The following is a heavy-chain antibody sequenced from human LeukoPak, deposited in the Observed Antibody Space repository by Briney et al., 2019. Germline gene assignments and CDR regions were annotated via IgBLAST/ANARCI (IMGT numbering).Heavy chain of an antibody. D-gene: IGHD3-16*01. Sequence: GESLKISCKGSGYSFTSYWIGWVRQMPGKGLEWMGIIYPGDSDTRYSPSFQGQVTISVDKSISTAYLQWTSLKPSDSAIYYCARRGTAGRNWFDSWGQGTLVTVSS. J-gene: IGHJ5*01. CDR3: ARRGTAGRNWFDS. V-gene: IGHV5-51*01. CDR1: GYSFTSYW. CDR2: IYPGDSDT.